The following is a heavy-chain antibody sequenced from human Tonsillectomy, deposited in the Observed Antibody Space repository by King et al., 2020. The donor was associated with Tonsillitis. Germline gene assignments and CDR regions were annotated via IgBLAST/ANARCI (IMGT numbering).Heavy chain of an antibody. CDR2: MYSSGTV. CDR3: ARYVSGSFDY. D-gene: IGHD1-26*01. V-gene: IGHV4-39*01. J-gene: IGHJ4*02. Sequence: QLQESGPGVVTPSETLSFTCTVSGGSISSSDQYWAWIRQSPGKGLEWMGYMYSSGTVFYNPSLKSRITISGGTSEIRLSLKLSSVTAADTAVYFCARYVSGSFDYWGQGALVTVSS. CDR1: GGSISSSDQY.